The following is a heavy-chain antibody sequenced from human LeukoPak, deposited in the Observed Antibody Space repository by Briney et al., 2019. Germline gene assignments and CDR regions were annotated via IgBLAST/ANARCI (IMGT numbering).Heavy chain of an antibody. CDR2: VYHSGRT. V-gene: IGHV4-4*02. CDR3: ARAPEWLRPFDC. Sequence: SGTLSLPCGVSGGSIRSSNSLSWVRSPPRTGLEWIGEVYHSGRTNYDPSLRRRLTIPVDKSKNQFSLKLSSVTAADTPVYYCARAPEWLRPFDCSGQGTSVTASS. J-gene: IGHJ4*02. CDR1: GGSIRSSNS. D-gene: IGHD5-12*01.